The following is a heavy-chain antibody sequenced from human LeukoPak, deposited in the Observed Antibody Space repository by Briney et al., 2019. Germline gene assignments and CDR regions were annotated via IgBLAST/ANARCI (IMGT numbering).Heavy chain of an antibody. Sequence: GGSLRLSCTGSGFTFGDHAMGWVRQAPGKGLEWVGFIRSEAYGETTEYAASGRDRFTISRDNSRSVAYLQMNSLKTEDTAMYYCARGPILLWLHNGMDVWGQGTTVTVSS. CDR2: IRSEAYGETT. D-gene: IGHD3-10*01. CDR1: GFTFGDHA. CDR3: ARGPILLWLHNGMDV. J-gene: IGHJ6*02. V-gene: IGHV3-49*04.